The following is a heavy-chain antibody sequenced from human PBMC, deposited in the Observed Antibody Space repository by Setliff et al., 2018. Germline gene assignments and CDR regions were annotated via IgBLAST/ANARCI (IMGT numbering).Heavy chain of an antibody. CDR1: GYTFTGYY. Sequence: ASVKVSCKASGYTFTGYYMHWVRQAPGQGLEWMGWINPNSGGTNYAQKFQGWVTMTRDTSISTAYMELSRLRSDDTAVYYCARGEAMIVEQTDSDYWGQGTLVTVSS. CDR3: ARGEAMIVEQTDSDY. V-gene: IGHV1-2*04. CDR2: INPNSGGT. J-gene: IGHJ4*02. D-gene: IGHD3-22*01.